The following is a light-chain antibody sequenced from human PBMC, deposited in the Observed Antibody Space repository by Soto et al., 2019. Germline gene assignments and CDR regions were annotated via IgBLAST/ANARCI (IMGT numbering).Light chain of an antibody. CDR1: QSVSSNY. CDR2: DAS. V-gene: IGKV3-20*01. CDR3: QQYGSSPPVT. J-gene: IGKJ4*01. Sequence: EIVLTQSPATLSLSPGERATLSCRASQSVSSNYLAWYQHKPGQAPRLLIYDASTRATGIPDRFSGSGSGTDFTLTISRLEPEDLAVYYCQQYGSSPPVTFGGGTKVDIK.